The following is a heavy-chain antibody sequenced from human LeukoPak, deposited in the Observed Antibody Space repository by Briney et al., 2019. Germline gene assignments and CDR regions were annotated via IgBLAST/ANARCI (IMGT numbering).Heavy chain of an antibody. CDR2: INSDGSST. CDR1: GFTFSNYW. Sequence: GGSLRLSCAASGFTFSNYWMHWVRQAPGKGLVWVSRINSDGSSTSYADSVKGRFTISRDNAKNTLYLQMNSLRAEDTAVYYCARVRPYYDILTGYYSNFDYWGQGTLVTVSS. CDR3: ARVRPYYDILTGYYSNFDY. D-gene: IGHD3-9*01. V-gene: IGHV3-74*01. J-gene: IGHJ4*02.